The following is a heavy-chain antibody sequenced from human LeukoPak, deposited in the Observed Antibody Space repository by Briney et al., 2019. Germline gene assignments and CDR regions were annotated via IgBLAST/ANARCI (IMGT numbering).Heavy chain of an antibody. Sequence: SSETLSLTCTVSGDSFSYFYWSWLRQPPGKGLEWIGYIYNSGSTNYNPSLKSRVTISLDTSKNQFSLKLSSVTAADTAVYYCARTTMVRGTYYMDVWGKGTTVTISS. J-gene: IGHJ6*03. V-gene: IGHV4-59*01. CDR3: ARTTMVRGTYYMDV. CDR2: IYNSGST. D-gene: IGHD3-10*01. CDR1: GDSFSYFY.